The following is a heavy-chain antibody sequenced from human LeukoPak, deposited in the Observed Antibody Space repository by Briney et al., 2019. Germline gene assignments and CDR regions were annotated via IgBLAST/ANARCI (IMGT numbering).Heavy chain of an antibody. CDR2: INTDGSST. D-gene: IGHD1-7*01. CDR3: AREGATGTSAFDI. Sequence: GGSLRLSCAASGFTFSSYGMYWVRQAPGKGLVWVSRINTDGSSTSYADSVKGRFTISRDNAKNTLYLQMNSLRAEDTAVYYCAREGATGTSAFDIWGQGTMVTVSS. CDR1: GFTFSSYG. J-gene: IGHJ3*02. V-gene: IGHV3-74*01.